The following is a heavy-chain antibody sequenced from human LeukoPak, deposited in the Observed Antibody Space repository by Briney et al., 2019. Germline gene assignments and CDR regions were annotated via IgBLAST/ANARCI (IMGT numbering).Heavy chain of an antibody. V-gene: IGHV4-30-4*01. D-gene: IGHD4-17*01. CDR3: ASRLTLSDYGDTPTPYGFDY. CDR1: GGSISSGDYY. CDR2: IYYSGST. J-gene: IGHJ4*02. Sequence: PSETLSLTCTVSGGSISSGDYYWSWIRQPPGKGLEWIGYIYYSGSTYYNPSLKSRVTISVDTSKNQFSLKLSSVTAADTAVYYCASRLTLSDYGDTPTPYGFDYWGQGTLVTVSS.